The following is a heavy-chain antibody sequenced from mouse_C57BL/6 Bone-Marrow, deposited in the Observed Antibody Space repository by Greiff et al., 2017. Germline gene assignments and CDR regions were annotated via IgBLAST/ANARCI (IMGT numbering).Heavy chain of an antibody. CDR1: GFTFSSYA. CDR2: ISDGGSYT. D-gene: IGHD1-1*02. V-gene: IGHV5-4*03. Sequence: EVKLVESGGGLVKPGGSLKLSCAASGFTFSSYAMSWVRQTPEKRLEWVATISDGGSYTYYPDNVKGRFTISRDNAKNNLYLQMSHLKSEDTAMXYCARAHGPWYFDVWGTGTTVTVSS. CDR3: ARAHGPWYFDV. J-gene: IGHJ1*03.